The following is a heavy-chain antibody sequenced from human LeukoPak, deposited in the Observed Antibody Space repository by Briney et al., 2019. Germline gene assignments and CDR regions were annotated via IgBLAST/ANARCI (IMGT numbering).Heavy chain of an antibody. Sequence: SETLSLTCTVFGGSFTDYFWTWIRHSPGKGLEWIGEINDYTGDSKYNPSLNSRVSISLENSKNQLSIELRSVTAADTAVYARGRIAKIVVVHSFSYGMDVWGQGTTVTVSS. CDR1: GGSFTDYF. CDR3: GRIAKIVVVHSFSYGMDV. CDR2: INDYTGDS. J-gene: IGHJ6*02. D-gene: IGHD3-22*01. V-gene: IGHV4-34*01.